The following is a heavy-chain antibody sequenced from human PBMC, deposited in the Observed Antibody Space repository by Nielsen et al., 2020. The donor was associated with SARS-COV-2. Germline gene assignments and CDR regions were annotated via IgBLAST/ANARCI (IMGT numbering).Heavy chain of an antibody. J-gene: IGHJ4*02. CDR3: ARDTSNGYDRVFDY. V-gene: IGHV3-30*04. D-gene: IGHD5-12*01. CDR1: GFTFSSHA. Sequence: GGSLRLSCAASGFTFSSHAMHWVRQAPGKGLEWVTFISYDGSVQYYADSVKGRFTISTDISKNTLDLQMNSLRGDDKAVYYCARDTSNGYDRVFDYWGQGTLVTVSS. CDR2: ISYDGSVQ.